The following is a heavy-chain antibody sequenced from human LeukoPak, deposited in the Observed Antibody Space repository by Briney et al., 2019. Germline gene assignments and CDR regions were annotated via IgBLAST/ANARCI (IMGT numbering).Heavy chain of an antibody. CDR2: ISGSGGST. J-gene: IGHJ2*01. V-gene: IGHV3-23*01. CDR3: AKDEGDWYFDL. CDR1: GFTFSSYA. Sequence: GGSLRLSCAASGFTFSSYAMGWVRQAPGKGLEWVSVISGSGGSTYYADSVKGRFIISGDTSKNTLYLQMNSLRAEDTAVNYCAKDEGDWYFDLWGRGTLVTVSS.